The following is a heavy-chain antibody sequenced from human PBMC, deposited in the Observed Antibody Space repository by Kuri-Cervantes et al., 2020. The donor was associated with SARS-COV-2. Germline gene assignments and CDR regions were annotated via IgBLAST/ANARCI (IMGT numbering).Heavy chain of an antibody. CDR1: GGSISSSSYY. D-gene: IGHD3-3*01. J-gene: IGHJ4*02. V-gene: IGHV4-39*01. CDR3: ASGYDFWTDY. Sequence: GSLRLCCTVSGGSISSSSYYWGWIRQPPGKGLEWIGSIYYSGGTYYNPSLKIRVTISVDTSKNQFSLKLSSVTAADTAVYYCASGYDFWTDYWGQGTLVTVSS. CDR2: IYYSGGT.